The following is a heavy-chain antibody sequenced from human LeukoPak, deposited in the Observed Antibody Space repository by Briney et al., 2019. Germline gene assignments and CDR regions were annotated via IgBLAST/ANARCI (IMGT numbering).Heavy chain of an antibody. CDR3: ARGPSSITMIVVVRPIDY. CDR1: GYTFTGYY. CDR2: INPNSGGT. D-gene: IGHD3-22*01. Sequence: ASMKVSCKASGYTFTGYYMHWVRQAPGQGLEWMGWINPNSGGTNYAQKFQGRVTMTRDTSISTAYMVLSRLRSDDTAVYYCARGPSSITMIVVVRPIDYWGQGTLVTVSS. V-gene: IGHV1-2*02. J-gene: IGHJ4*02.